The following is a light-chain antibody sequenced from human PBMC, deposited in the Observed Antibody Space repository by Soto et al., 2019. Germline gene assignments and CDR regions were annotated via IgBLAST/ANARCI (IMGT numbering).Light chain of an antibody. CDR2: LGS. CDR1: QSLLHSCGYNL. J-gene: IGKJ4*01. V-gene: IGKV2-28*01. Sequence: DIVMTQSPFSLPATPGEPASISCRSSQSLLHSCGYNLLDWYLQKPGQSPQLLIYLGSNRASGVPNRFCGSGSGTDFTLKISRVEAEDVGVYYCMQARQSPLTFGRRAKVEVK. CDR3: MQARQSPLT.